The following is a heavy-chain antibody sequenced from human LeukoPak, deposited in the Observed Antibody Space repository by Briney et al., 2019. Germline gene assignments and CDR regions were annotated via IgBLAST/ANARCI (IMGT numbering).Heavy chain of an antibody. CDR2: TIPIFGTA. J-gene: IGHJ5*02. CDR3: ASAPRYSSSWPNNWFDP. V-gene: IGHV1-69*13. Sequence: GASVKVSCKASGGTFSSYAISWVRQAPGQGLEWMGGTIPIFGTANYAQKFQGRVTITADESTSTAYMELSSLRSEDTAVYFCASAPRYSSSWPNNWFDPWGQGTLVTVSS. D-gene: IGHD6-13*01. CDR1: GGTFSSYA.